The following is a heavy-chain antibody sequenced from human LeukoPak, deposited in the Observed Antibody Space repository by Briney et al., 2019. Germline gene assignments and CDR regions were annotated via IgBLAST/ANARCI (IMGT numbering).Heavy chain of an antibody. D-gene: IGHD3-9*01. Sequence: GGSLRLSCAASGFTFSSYWMTWVRQGPGKGLEWVANIKPDGSLIYYVDSVKGRFTISRDNAKNSLYLQMNSLRAEDTAVYYCARDVQPHYDILTGYFVGYYGMDVWGQGTTVTVSS. CDR2: IKPDGSLI. CDR1: GFTFSSYW. V-gene: IGHV3-7*03. CDR3: ARDVQPHYDILTGYFVGYYGMDV. J-gene: IGHJ6*02.